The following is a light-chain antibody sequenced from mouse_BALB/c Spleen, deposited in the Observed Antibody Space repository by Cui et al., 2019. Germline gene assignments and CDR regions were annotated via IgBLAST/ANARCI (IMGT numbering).Light chain of an antibody. J-gene: IGKJ5*01. CDR1: QSIGTS. Sequence: DILLTQSPAILSVSPGVRVSFSCRPSQSIGTSIHWYQQRTNGSPRLLIKYASESISGIPSRFSGSGSGTDFTLSINSAESEDIADYYCQQSNSWPLTFGAGTKLELK. CDR3: QQSNSWPLT. V-gene: IGKV5-48*01. CDR2: YAS.